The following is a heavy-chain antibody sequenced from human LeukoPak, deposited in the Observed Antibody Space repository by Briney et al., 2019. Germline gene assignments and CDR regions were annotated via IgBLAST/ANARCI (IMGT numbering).Heavy chain of an antibody. D-gene: IGHD6-13*01. CDR1: GFTFSSYG. V-gene: IGHV3-30*02. J-gene: IGHJ4*02. Sequence: PGGSLRLSWAASGFTFSSYGMHWVRQAPGKGLEWEAFIRYDGSNKYYADSVKGRFTISRDNSKNTLYLQMNSLRAEDTAVYYCAKDSASSSFVDYWGQGTLVTVSS. CDR2: IRYDGSNK. CDR3: AKDSASSSFVDY.